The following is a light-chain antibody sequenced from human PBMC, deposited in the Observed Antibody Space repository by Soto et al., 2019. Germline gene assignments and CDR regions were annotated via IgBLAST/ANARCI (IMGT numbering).Light chain of an antibody. J-gene: IGKJ4*01. V-gene: IGKV3-15*01. Sequence: EVVMTQSPATLSVSPGERATLSCRASQSIRSNLAWYQQKPGQAPRLLIHGASTRATGIPARFSGSGSGTEFTLPISSLQSTDFALYFCQQYFHWPLTFGGGTKVEIK. CDR2: GAS. CDR3: QQYFHWPLT. CDR1: QSIRSN.